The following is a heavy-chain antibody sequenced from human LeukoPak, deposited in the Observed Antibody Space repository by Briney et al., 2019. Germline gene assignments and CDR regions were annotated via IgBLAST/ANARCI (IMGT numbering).Heavy chain of an antibody. V-gene: IGHV1-18*01. CDR2: ISAYNGNT. J-gene: IGHJ4*02. CDR3: ARGEPVEMATILLQNFDY. Sequence: GASVKVSCKASGYTFTSYGISWVRQAPGQGLEWMGWISAYNGNTNYAQKLQGRVTMTTDTSTSTAYMELRSLRSDDTAVYYCARGEPVEMATILLQNFDYWGQGTLVTVSS. CDR1: GYTFTSYG. D-gene: IGHD5-24*01.